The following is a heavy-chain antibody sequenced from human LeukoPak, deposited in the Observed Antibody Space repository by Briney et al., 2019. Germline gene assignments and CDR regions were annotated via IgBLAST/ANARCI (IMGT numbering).Heavy chain of an antibody. D-gene: IGHD1-20*01. Sequence: ASVEVSCKASGYTFTSYDINWVRQATGQGLEWMGWMNPNSGNTGYAQKFQGRVTMTRNTSISTAYMELSSLRSEDTAVYYCARGRGNWNDDYFDYWGQGTLVTVSS. CDR1: GYTFTSYD. CDR2: MNPNSGNT. J-gene: IGHJ4*02. CDR3: ARGRGNWNDDYFDY. V-gene: IGHV1-8*01.